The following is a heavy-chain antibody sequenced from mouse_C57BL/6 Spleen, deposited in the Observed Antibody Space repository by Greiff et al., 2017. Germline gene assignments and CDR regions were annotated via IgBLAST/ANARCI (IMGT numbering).Heavy chain of an antibody. Sequence: QVQLQQPGAELVKPGASVKLSCKASGYTFTSYWMHWVKQRPGQGLEWIGMIHPNSGSTNYNEKFKSKATLTVDKSSSTAYMQLSSLTSEDSAVYYCARSRYGSSYGDFDYWGQGTTLTGSS. J-gene: IGHJ2*01. V-gene: IGHV1-64*01. CDR3: ARSRYGSSYGDFDY. D-gene: IGHD1-1*01. CDR2: IHPNSGST. CDR1: GYTFTSYW.